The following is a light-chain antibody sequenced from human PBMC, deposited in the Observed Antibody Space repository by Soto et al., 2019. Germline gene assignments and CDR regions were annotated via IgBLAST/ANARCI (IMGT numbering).Light chain of an antibody. CDR1: SSNIGSNT. J-gene: IGLJ1*01. CDR2: SNN. Sequence: SVVTQPPSESGTPGQRVTISCSGSSSNIGSNTVNWYQQLPGTAPKLLIYSNNQRPSGVPDRFSGSKSGTSASLAISGLQSEDEADYYCAAWDDSLNGLYVFGTGTKVTVL. V-gene: IGLV1-44*01. CDR3: AAWDDSLNGLYV.